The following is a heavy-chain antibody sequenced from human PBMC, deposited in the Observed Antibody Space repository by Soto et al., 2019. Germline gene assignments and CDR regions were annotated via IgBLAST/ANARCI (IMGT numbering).Heavy chain of an antibody. CDR1: RGSFSGFY. CDR2: INHSGTT. V-gene: IGHV4-34*01. Sequence: SETLSLTCGVYRGSFSGFYWSWVRQTPGGGLEWIGEINHSGTTNYNPSFRNRVTISVDKSTNNFSLKMTSVTAADAAVYYCARGRGYVYESNFYGLDVWGQGTTVTVSS. D-gene: IGHD6-25*01. J-gene: IGHJ6*02. CDR3: ARGRGYVYESNFYGLDV.